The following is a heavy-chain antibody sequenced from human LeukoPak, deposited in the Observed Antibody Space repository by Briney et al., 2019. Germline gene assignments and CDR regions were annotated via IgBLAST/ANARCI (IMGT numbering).Heavy chain of an antibody. V-gene: IGHV3-21*01. D-gene: IGHD3-10*01. CDR3: ASRTMARGVVLDY. CDR1: GFTFSSYS. J-gene: IGHJ4*02. Sequence: GGSLRLSCAASGFTFSSYSMNWVRQAPGKGLEWVSSISSSSSYIYYADSVKGRFTISRDNAKNSLYLQMNSLRAEDTAVYYCASRTMARGVVLDYWGQGTLVTVSS. CDR2: ISSSSSYI.